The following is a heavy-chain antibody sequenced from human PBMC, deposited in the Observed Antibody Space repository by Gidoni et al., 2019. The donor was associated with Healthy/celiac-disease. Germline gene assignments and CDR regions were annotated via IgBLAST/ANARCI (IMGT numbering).Heavy chain of an antibody. CDR2: TYYRSKWYN. V-gene: IGHV6-1*01. Sequence: QVQLQQSGPGLVKPSQTLSLTCAISGDSVSSNSAAWNWIRQSPSRGLEWLGRTYYRSKWYNDYAVSVKSRITINPDTSKNQFSLQLNSVTPEDTAVYYCARDLPYYYDSSGYYSDAFDIWGQGTMVTVSS. CDR3: ARDLPYYYDSSGYYSDAFDI. J-gene: IGHJ3*02. CDR1: GDSVSSNSAA. D-gene: IGHD3-22*01.